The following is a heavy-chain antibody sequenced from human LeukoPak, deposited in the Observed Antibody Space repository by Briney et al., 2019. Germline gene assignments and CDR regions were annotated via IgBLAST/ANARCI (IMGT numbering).Heavy chain of an antibody. Sequence: SETLSLTCTVSGGSISSYYWSWIRQPPGKGLEWIRYIYYSGSTNYNPSLKSRVTISVDTSKNQFSLKLSSVTAADTAVYYCTRWSGSYYNFDYWGQGTLVTVSS. CDR2: IYYSGST. J-gene: IGHJ4*02. V-gene: IGHV4-59*08. D-gene: IGHD3-10*01. CDR3: TRWSGSYYNFDY. CDR1: GGSISSYY.